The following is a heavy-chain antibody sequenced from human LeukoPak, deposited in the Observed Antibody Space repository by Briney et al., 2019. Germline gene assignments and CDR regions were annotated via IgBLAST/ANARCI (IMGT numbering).Heavy chain of an antibody. Sequence: QPGRSLRLSCAASGFTFDDYSMHWVRQAPGKGLEWVSGITWDSVNKDYADSVKGRFTISRDNAKNSLYLQMNSLRAEDAALYYCVKNMVMPKVRQRGPFDYWGQGVLVTVSS. V-gene: IGHV3-9*01. J-gene: IGHJ4*02. CDR2: ITWDSVNK. D-gene: IGHD2-21*01. CDR3: VKNMVMPKVRQRGPFDY. CDR1: GFTFDDYS.